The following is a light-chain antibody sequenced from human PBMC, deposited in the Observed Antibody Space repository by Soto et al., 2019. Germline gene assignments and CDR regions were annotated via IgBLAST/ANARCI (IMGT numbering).Light chain of an antibody. CDR3: QQYGISGTWT. CDR2: GAS. V-gene: IGKV3-20*01. J-gene: IGKJ1*01. CDR1: QSVSSSY. Sequence: IVLTQSPGTLSLSPGERATLSCRASQSVSSSYLAWYQQKPGQAPRLLIYGASSRATGIPDRFSGSGSGTDFTLTISRLEPEDFAVYYCQQYGISGTWTFGQGTKVDIK.